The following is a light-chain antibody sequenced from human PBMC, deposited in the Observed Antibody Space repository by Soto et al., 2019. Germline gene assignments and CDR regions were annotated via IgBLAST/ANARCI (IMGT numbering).Light chain of an antibody. CDR2: DAS. CDR3: QQRSNWPRT. Sequence: EIVLTQSPATLSLSPGERATLSCRASQSIRSYLGWYQQKPGQAPRLLIYDASNRATGIPGRFSGSGSGTDFTLTISRLEPEDFAIYYCQQRSNWPRTFGGGTKVEIK. V-gene: IGKV3-11*01. CDR1: QSIRSY. J-gene: IGKJ4*01.